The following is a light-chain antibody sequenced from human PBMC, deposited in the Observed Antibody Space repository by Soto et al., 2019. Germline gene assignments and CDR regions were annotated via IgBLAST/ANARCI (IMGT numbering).Light chain of an antibody. V-gene: IGLV2-11*01. CDR3: CSYAGSYTVV. J-gene: IGLJ2*01. Sequence: QSALPQPRSVSGSPGQSVTISCTGTSSDVGGYNYVSWYQQLPGKAPKLMIYDVTKRPSGVPDRFSGSKSGNTASLTISGLQAEDGADYYCCSYAGSYTVVFGGGTKLTVL. CDR1: SSDVGGYNY. CDR2: DVT.